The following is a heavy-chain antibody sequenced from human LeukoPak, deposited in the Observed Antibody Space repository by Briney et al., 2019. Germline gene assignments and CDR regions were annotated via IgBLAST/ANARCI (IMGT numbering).Heavy chain of an antibody. CDR3: ASPLAGYSGSYNPFY. Sequence: GGSLRLSCAASGFTFSSYAMHWVRQAPGKGLEWVAVISYDGSNKYYADSVKGRFTISRDNSKNTLYLQMNSLTAEDTAVYYCASPLAGYSGSYNPFYWGQGTLVTVSS. CDR1: GFTFSSYA. D-gene: IGHD1-26*01. CDR2: ISYDGSNK. J-gene: IGHJ4*02. V-gene: IGHV3-30*04.